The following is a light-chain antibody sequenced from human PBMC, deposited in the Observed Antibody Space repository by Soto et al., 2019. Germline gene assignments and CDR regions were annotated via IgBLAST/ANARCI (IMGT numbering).Light chain of an antibody. J-gene: IGLJ1*01. CDR3: ATWDDSLNGYV. CDR1: GSNIGRYP. V-gene: IGLV1-44*01. CDR2: SNN. Sequence: QSVLTQPPSASGTPGQRVTISCSGSGSNIGRYPVNWYQQFPGAAPKLLIYSNNQRPSGVPDRFSGSKSGTSASLAFSGLQSDDEADYYCATWDDSLNGYVFGPGTKVT.